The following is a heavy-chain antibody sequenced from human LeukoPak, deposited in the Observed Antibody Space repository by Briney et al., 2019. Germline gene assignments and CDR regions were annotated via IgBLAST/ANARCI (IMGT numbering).Heavy chain of an antibody. V-gene: IGHV3-23*01. Sequence: GGTLRLSCAASGFTFSSYGMSWVRQAPGKGLEWVSAISGSGGSTYYADSVKGRFTISRDNSKNTLYLQMNSLRAEDTAVYYCAKREHHLIVVVPAAGYFQHWGQGTLVTVSS. D-gene: IGHD2-2*01. CDR2: ISGSGGST. J-gene: IGHJ1*01. CDR1: GFTFSSYG. CDR3: AKREHHLIVVVPAAGYFQH.